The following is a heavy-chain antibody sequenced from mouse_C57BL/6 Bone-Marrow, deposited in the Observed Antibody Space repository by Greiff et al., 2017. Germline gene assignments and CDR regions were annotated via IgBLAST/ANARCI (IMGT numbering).Heavy chain of an antibody. J-gene: IGHJ1*03. CDR3: AKGGGVITTVDWYFDV. V-gene: IGHV3-8*01. D-gene: IGHD1-1*01. CDR1: GYSITSDY. CDR2: ISYSGST. Sequence: DVQLQESGPGLAKPSQTLSLTCSVTGYSITSDYWNWIRKFPGNKLEYMGYISYSGSTYSTPSLKSRISITRDTSKNQYYLQLNSVTTEDTATYYCAKGGGVITTVDWYFDVWGTGTTVTVSS.